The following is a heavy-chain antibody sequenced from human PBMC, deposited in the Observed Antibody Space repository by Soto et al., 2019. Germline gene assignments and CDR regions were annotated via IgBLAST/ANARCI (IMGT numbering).Heavy chain of an antibody. Sequence: QVQLQESGPGLVKPSQTLSLTCTVSGGSISSGGYYWSWIRQHPGKGLEWMGYSYYSKSTYFNPSLKSRVTVSLDTSKNQFSLKLTSVTAADTAVYYCARSVFPWGQGTLVTVSS. V-gene: IGHV4-31*03. CDR3: ARSVFP. J-gene: IGHJ5*02. CDR2: SYYSKST. CDR1: GGSISSGGYY.